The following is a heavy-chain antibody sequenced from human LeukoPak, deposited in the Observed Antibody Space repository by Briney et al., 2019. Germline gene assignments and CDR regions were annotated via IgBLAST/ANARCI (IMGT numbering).Heavy chain of an antibody. J-gene: IGHJ4*02. CDR2: IYSGGST. D-gene: IGHD2-21*01. V-gene: IGHV3-53*01. Sequence: GGSLRLSCAASGFTVSSNYMSWVRQAPGKGLEWVSVIYSGGSTYYADSVKGRPTISRDNSKNTLYLQMNSLRAEDTAVYYCAREWAYCGGDCYSIFDYWGQGTLVTVSS. CDR3: AREWAYCGGDCYSIFDY. CDR1: GFTVSSNY.